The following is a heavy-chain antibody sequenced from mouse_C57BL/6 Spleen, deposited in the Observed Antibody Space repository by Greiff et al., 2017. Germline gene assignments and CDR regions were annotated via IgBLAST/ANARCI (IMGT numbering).Heavy chain of an antibody. Sequence: VQLKESGPELVKPGASVKISCKASGYSFTGYYMNWVKQSPEKSLEWIGKINPSTGGTTYNQKFKAKATLTVDKSSSTAYMQLKSLTSEDSAVYYCASWDGNYDYFDYWGQGTTLTVYS. D-gene: IGHD2-1*01. CDR2: INPSTGGT. CDR3: ASWDGNYDYFDY. V-gene: IGHV1-42*01. J-gene: IGHJ2*01. CDR1: GYSFTGYY.